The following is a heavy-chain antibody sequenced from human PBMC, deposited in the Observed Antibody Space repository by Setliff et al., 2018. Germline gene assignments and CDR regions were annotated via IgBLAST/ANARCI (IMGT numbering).Heavy chain of an antibody. CDR2: IDHSGST. Sequence: SETLSLSCAASGFTFSDYSMNWVRQAPGKGLEWIGEIDHSGSTYYNPSLKSRVTISVDTSKNQFSLKLTSVTAADTAIYYCARVRNTQNGFFDYWSQGTLVTVSS. V-gene: IGHV4-34*01. CDR3: ARVRNTQNGFFDY. CDR1: GFTFSDYS. J-gene: IGHJ4*02. D-gene: IGHD1-1*01.